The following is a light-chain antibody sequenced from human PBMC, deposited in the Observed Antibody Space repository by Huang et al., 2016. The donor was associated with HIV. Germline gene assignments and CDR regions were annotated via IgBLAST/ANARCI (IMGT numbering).Light chain of an antibody. V-gene: IGKV3-15*01. CDR2: GAS. CDR1: QSVGRN. CDR3: QQYNHWLALT. Sequence: EIVMTQSPAILSVSPGERATLSCRASQSVGRNLAWYQHKPGQAPRLIMYGASTRGTGFPARFSGSGSGTEFTLTISGLQSEDVAVYFCQQYNHWLALTFGGGTKVDIK. J-gene: IGKJ4*01.